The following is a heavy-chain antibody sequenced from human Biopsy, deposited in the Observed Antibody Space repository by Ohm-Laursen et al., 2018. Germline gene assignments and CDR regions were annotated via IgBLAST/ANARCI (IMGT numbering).Heavy chain of an antibody. V-gene: IGHV4-34*01. J-gene: IGHJ4*02. CDR2: INHSGST. Sequence: GTLSLTCAVSGGSFSGTYWSWIRQTPGKGLEWIGEINHSGSTKYNPSFESRVTISVDTSKNQFSLNLFSVTAADAARYFCARGEYYAYWSGARKLNYFDYWGQGTLVIVS. D-gene: IGHD3-3*01. CDR3: ARGEYYAYWSGARKLNYFDY. CDR1: GGSFSGTY.